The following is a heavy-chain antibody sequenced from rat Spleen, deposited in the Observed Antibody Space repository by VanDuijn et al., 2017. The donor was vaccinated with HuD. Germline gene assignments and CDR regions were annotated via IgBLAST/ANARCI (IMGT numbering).Heavy chain of an antibody. CDR2: IIYDGSST. D-gene: IGHD1-2*01. CDR1: GFTFSDYA. CDR3: ARHAYSSYIYPHMDA. V-gene: IGHV5-17*01. J-gene: IGHJ4*01. Sequence: EVQLVESGGGLVQPGRSLKLSCAASGFTFSDYAMAWVRQAPKKGLEWVATIIYDGSSTYYRDSVKGRFTISRDNAKSTLYLQMDSLRSEDTATYYCARHAYSSYIYPHMDAWGQGASVTVSS.